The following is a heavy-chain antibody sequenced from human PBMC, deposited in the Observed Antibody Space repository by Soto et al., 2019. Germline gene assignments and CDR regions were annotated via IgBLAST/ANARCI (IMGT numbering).Heavy chain of an antibody. CDR3: ARYSGSYYFDY. Sequence: PSETLPLTCTVSGGSISSGDYYWSWIRQPPGKGLEWIGYIYYSGSTYYNPSLKSRVTISVDTSKNQFSLKLSSVTAADTAVYYCARYSGSYYFDYWGQGTLVTVSS. J-gene: IGHJ4*02. CDR2: IYYSGST. CDR1: GGSISSGDYY. D-gene: IGHD1-26*01. V-gene: IGHV4-30-4*01.